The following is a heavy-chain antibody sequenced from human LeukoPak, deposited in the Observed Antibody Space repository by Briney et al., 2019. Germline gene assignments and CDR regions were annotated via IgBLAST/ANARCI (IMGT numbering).Heavy chain of an antibody. Sequence: PGGSLRLSCAASGFKFSSFSMNWVRQAPGKGLEWISYITSSSSATYYADSVKGRFTISRDNAKNSLYLQMNSLRDEDTAAYYCARVIGSYGDSAYWGQGTLVTVSS. V-gene: IGHV3-48*02. CDR1: GFKFSSFS. J-gene: IGHJ4*02. CDR2: ITSSSSAT. CDR3: ARVIGSYGDSAY. D-gene: IGHD4-17*01.